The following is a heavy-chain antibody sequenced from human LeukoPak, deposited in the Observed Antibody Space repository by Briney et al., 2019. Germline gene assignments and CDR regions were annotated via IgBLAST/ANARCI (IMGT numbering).Heavy chain of an antibody. J-gene: IGHJ4*02. D-gene: IGHD3-22*01. CDR2: INHSGST. Sequence: GSLRLSCAASGFTFSSYSMNWVRQPPGKGLEWIGEINHSGSTNYNPSLKSRVTISVDTSKNQFSLKLSSVTAADTAVYYCARRPHYYDSSGYPNWGQGTLVTVSS. V-gene: IGHV4-34*01. CDR3: ARRPHYYDSSGYPN. CDR1: GFTFSSYS.